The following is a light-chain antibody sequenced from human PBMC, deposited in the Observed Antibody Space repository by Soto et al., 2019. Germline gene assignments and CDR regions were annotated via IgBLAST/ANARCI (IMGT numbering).Light chain of an antibody. V-gene: IGKV3-15*01. CDR3: QKDHNCPPT. J-gene: IGKJ2*01. CDR2: SAS. Sequence: EIVMTQSPATLSASPGERVTLSCRASQSISTELAWYQQKPGQPPRLLIYSASTMATGVPARFTGSGSGSEFTLTISRLQSEDFAVYYCQKDHNCPPTFGQGTKLEIK. CDR1: QSISTE.